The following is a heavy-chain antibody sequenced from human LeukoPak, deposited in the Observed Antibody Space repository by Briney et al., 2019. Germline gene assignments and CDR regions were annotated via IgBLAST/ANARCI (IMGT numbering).Heavy chain of an antibody. Sequence: GGSLRLSCAASGFTFSTYAMHWVRQAPGKGLEWVAVIPYDGSNKYYADSVKGRFTISRENSKNRLYLQMNSLRAEDTALYYCAKKKDYYDTSGAFDIWGQGTMVTVSS. V-gene: IGHV3-30*04. J-gene: IGHJ3*02. D-gene: IGHD3-22*01. CDR3: AKKKDYYDTSGAFDI. CDR2: IPYDGSNK. CDR1: GFTFSTYA.